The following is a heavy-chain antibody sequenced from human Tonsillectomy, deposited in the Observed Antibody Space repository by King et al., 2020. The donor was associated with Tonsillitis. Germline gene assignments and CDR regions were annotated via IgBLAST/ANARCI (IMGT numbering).Heavy chain of an antibody. V-gene: IGHV3-23*04. CDR2: ISGSGGSS. D-gene: IGHD2-8*02. J-gene: IGHJ6*02. CDR1: GFTFSSYA. Sequence: VQLVESGGGLVQPGGSLRLSCAASGFTFSSYAMSWVRQAPGKGLEWVSAISGSGGSSYYADSVKGRFTISRDNSKNTLYLQMNSLRAEDTAVYYCAKGGGVITNNYYYYGMDVWGQGTTVTVSS. CDR3: AKGGGVITNNYYYYGMDV.